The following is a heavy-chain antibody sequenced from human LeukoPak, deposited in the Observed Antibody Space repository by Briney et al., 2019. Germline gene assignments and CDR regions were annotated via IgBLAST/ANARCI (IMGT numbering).Heavy chain of an antibody. CDR3: ARLSRIAAAGTHDAFDI. CDR1: GYSFTSYW. V-gene: IGHV5-51*01. Sequence: GESLKISCKGSGYSFTSYWIGWVRQMPGKGLEWMGIIYPGDSDTRYSPSFQGQVTISADKSISTAYLQWSSLKASDTAVYYCARLSRIAAAGTHDAFDIWGQGTMVTVSS. D-gene: IGHD6-13*01. J-gene: IGHJ3*02. CDR2: IYPGDSDT.